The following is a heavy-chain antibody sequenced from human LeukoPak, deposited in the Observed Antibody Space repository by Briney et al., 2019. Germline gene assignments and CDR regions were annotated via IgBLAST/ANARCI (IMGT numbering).Heavy chain of an antibody. CDR2: ISPSGGST. CDR1: GYTFTSNY. J-gene: IGHJ6*03. V-gene: IGHV1-46*01. CDR3: ARVGSPDFWSGTYYYYYYMDV. Sequence: GASVKVSCKAFGYTFTSNYMHWVRQAPGQGPEWMGVISPSGGSTTYAQKFQGRVTLTRDMSTSTDYLELRSLRSDDTAVYYCARVGSPDFWSGTYYYYYYMDVWGKGTTVTVSS. D-gene: IGHD3-3*01.